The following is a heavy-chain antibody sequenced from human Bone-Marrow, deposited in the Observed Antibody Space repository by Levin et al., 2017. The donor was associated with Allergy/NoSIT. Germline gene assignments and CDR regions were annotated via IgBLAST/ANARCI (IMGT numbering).Heavy chain of an antibody. V-gene: IGHV3-74*01. CDR3: ARDRITIFGVARGAFDY. Sequence: PGGSLRLSCAASGFTFSSYWMHWVRQAPGKGLVWVSRINSDVRTTNYADSVKGRFTISRDNAKNTLYLQMNSLRAEDTAVYYCARDRITIFGVARGAFDYWGQGTLVTVSS. CDR2: INSDVRTT. J-gene: IGHJ4*02. D-gene: IGHD3-3*01. CDR1: GFTFSSYW.